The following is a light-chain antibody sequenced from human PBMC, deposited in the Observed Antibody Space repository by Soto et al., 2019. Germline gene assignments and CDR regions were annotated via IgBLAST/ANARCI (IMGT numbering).Light chain of an antibody. V-gene: IGKV1-33*01. Sequence: DIQMTQSPSSLSASAGDRVTITCQASQGISRELNWYQQKPGRAPKLLIYGASNFQTGVPSRFSGSGSGTEFTFTISALQPEDIATYYCQQYTSLPLTFGGGTKVEI. J-gene: IGKJ4*01. CDR3: QQYTSLPLT. CDR2: GAS. CDR1: QGISRE.